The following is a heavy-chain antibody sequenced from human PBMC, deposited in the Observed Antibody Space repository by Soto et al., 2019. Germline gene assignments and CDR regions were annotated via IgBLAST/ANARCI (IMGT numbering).Heavy chain of an antibody. V-gene: IGHV3-48*01. Sequence: EVQLVESGGGSVQPGGSLRLSCAASGFTFSDYNMNWVRQAPGKGLEWVSYISSRHTIYYADSVKGRFTISRDNAKNSLYLQMNGPRAEDTAVYYCARIASYGDILFDFWGQGMLVTVSS. CDR3: ARIASYGDILFDF. CDR1: GFTFSDYN. D-gene: IGHD4-17*01. CDR2: ISSRHTI. J-gene: IGHJ4*02.